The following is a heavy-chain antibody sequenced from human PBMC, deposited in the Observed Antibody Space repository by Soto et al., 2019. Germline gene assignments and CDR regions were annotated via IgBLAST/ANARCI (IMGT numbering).Heavy chain of an antibody. J-gene: IGHJ4*02. CDR1: GFTFSSYA. D-gene: IGHD4-17*01. V-gene: IGHV3-23*01. CDR2: ISGSGGST. CDR3: AKDFPPTTVVTPYSPVDY. Sequence: GGSLRLSCAASGFTFSSYAMSWVRQAPGKGLEWVSAISGSGGSTYYADSVKGRFTISRDNSKNTLYLQMNSLRAEDTAVYYCAKDFPPTTVVTPYSPVDYWGQGTLVTVSS.